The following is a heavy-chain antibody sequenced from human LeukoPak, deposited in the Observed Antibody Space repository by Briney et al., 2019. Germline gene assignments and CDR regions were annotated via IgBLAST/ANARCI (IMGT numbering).Heavy chain of an antibody. J-gene: IGHJ6*02. D-gene: IGHD3-16*02. CDR1: GGTFSSYA. Sequence: EASVKVSCKASGGTFSSYAISWVRQAPGQGLEWMGGVIPIFGTANYAQKFQGRVTVTTDESTSTAYMELSSLRSEDTAVYYCARMYYDYVWGSYRSYYYGMDVWGQGTTVTVSS. CDR2: VIPIFGTA. V-gene: IGHV1-69*05. CDR3: ARMYYDYVWGSYRSYYYGMDV.